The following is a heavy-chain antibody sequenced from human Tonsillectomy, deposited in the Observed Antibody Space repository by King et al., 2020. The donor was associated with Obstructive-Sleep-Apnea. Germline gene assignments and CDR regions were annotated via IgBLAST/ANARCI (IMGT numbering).Heavy chain of an antibody. Sequence: QLQESGPGLVKPSETLSLTCTVSGYSISSGYYWGWIRQPPGKGLEWIGCIYHSGSTYYNPSLKSRVTISVDTSNNQFSLKLSSVTAADTAVYYCARADSYGYFDYWGQGTLVTVSS. V-gene: IGHV4-38-2*02. CDR3: ARADSYGYFDY. D-gene: IGHD5-18*01. CDR2: IYHSGST. CDR1: GYSISSGYY. J-gene: IGHJ4*02.